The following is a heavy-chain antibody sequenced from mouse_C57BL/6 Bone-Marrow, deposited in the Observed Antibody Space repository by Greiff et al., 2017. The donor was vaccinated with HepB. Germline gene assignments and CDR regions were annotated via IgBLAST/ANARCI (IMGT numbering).Heavy chain of an antibody. Sequence: LVESGAELVKPGASVKMSCKASGYTFTTYPIEWMKQNHGKSLEWIGNFHPYNDDTKYNEKFKGKATLTVEKSSSTVYLELSRLTSDDSAVYYCARGPPYYDHYAMDYWGQGTSVTVSS. V-gene: IGHV1-47*01. J-gene: IGHJ4*01. CDR2: FHPYNDDT. D-gene: IGHD2-10*01. CDR3: ARGPPYYDHYAMDY. CDR1: GYTFTTYP.